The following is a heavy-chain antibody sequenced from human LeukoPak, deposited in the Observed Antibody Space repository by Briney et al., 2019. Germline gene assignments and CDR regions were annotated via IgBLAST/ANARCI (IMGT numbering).Heavy chain of an antibody. J-gene: IGHJ4*02. D-gene: IGHD3-10*01. CDR2: MNPNSGNT. V-gene: IGHV1-8*01. Sequence: ASVKVSCKASGYTFTSYDINWVRQATGQGLEWMGWMNPNSGNTGYAQKFQGRVTMTRNTSISTAYMELSSLRSEDTAVYYCARGKSSRGYYGSGSYSDYWGQGTLVTVSS. CDR3: ARGKSSRGYYGSGSYSDY. CDR1: GYTFTSYD.